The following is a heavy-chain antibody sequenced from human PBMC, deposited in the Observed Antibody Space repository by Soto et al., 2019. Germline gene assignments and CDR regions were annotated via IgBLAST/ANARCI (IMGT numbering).Heavy chain of an antibody. CDR2: INHSGDT. CDR3: ARGRRHSHFWNGYKYEGPYGLDV. V-gene: IGHV4-34*02. D-gene: IGHD3-3*02. CDR1: GGSLRGYN. Sequence: QVQLQQWGAGLVKPSETLSLTCAVYGGSLRGYNWTWIRQAPGKGLEWIGEINHSGDTNYDSSLKSRVSISVDTTKNQFSLVLYSVTAADTAVYYCARGRRHSHFWNGYKYEGPYGLDVWGQGTTVTVTS. J-gene: IGHJ6*02.